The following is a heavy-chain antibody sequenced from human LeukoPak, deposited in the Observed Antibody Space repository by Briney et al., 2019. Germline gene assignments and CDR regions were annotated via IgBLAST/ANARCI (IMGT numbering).Heavy chain of an antibody. CDR3: AGLFVGEYYGSGYYFDD. J-gene: IGHJ4*02. CDR1: GGSITNTNYY. Sequence: SETLSLACTVSGGSITNTNYYWGWIRQPPEKGLEYIGSLFYSGSTSYNPFLKSRVTMSIDTSKNQLSLKQNSVTAADMAVYYCAGLFVGEYYGSGYYFDDWGQGTLVTVTS. CDR2: LFYSGST. D-gene: IGHD3-10*01. V-gene: IGHV4-39*01.